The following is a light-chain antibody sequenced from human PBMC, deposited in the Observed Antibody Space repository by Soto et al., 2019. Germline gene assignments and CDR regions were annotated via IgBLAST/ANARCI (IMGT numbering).Light chain of an antibody. CDR3: QQRNSWPLLT. CDR1: QSVSNY. V-gene: IGKV3-11*01. J-gene: IGKJ4*01. CDR2: AAS. Sequence: EIVLTQSPATLSLSPGERATLSCRASQSVSNYLAWFQQKPGQAPRLLIYAASNRATGIPARFSGSGSGTDFTLTISSLEPEDFAVYYCQQRNSWPLLTCGGGTKVEI.